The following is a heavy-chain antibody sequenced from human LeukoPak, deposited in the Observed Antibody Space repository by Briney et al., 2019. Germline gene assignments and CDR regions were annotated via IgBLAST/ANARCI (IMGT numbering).Heavy chain of an antibody. CDR1: GSTVSSNY. V-gene: IGHV3-53*01. CDR2: IYSGGST. J-gene: IGHJ3*02. CDR3: AGDRYCSGGSCYEDAFDI. D-gene: IGHD2-15*01. Sequence: GGSLRLSCAASGSTVSSNYMSWVRQAPGKGLEWVSVIYSGGSTYYADSVKGRFTISRDNSKNTLYLQMNSLRAEDTAVYYCAGDRYCSGGSCYEDAFDIWGQGTMVTVSS.